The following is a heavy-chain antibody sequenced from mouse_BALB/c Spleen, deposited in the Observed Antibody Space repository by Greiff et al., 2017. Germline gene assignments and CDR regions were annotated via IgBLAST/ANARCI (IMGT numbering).Heavy chain of an antibody. D-gene: IGHD1-2*01. Sequence: VQLQQSGPELVKPGASVKISCKASGYTFTDYYINWVKQKPGQGLEWIGWIYPGSGNTKYNEKFKGKATLTVDTSSSTAYMQLSSLTSEDTAVYCCARVLRPAWLAYWGQGTLVTVSA. J-gene: IGHJ3*01. V-gene: IGHV1-84*02. CDR2: IYPGSGNT. CDR1: GYTFTDYY. CDR3: ARVLRPAWLAY.